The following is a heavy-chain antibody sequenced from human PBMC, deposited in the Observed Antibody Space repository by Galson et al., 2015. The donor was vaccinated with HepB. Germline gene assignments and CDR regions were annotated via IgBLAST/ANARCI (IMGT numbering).Heavy chain of an antibody. J-gene: IGHJ3*02. CDR3: ARAKVRDSSGYYYLPPIPDDAFDI. Sequence: SVKVSCKASGYTFTSYYMHWVRQAPGQGLEWMGIINPSGGSTSYAQKFQGRVTMTRDTSTSTVYMELSSLRSEDTAVYYCARAKVRDSSGYYYLPPIPDDAFDIWGQGTMVTVSS. CDR1: GYTFTSYY. V-gene: IGHV1-46*03. D-gene: IGHD3-22*01. CDR2: INPSGGST.